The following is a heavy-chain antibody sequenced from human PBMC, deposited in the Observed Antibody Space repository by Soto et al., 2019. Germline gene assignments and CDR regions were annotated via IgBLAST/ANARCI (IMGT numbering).Heavy chain of an antibody. CDR2: INAGNGNT. CDR3: ASSYYYGAGSYYKYYGMDV. V-gene: IGHV1-3*01. Sequence: QVQLVQSGAEVKKPGASVKVSCKASGYTFTSYTMHWVRQAPGQRLEWMGWINAGNGNTKYSQKFQGRVTMTRDTXASTADRELSSLRSEDTAVYYWASSYYYGAGSYYKYYGMDVWGQGTTVTVSS. D-gene: IGHD3-10*01. J-gene: IGHJ6*02. CDR1: GYTFTSYT.